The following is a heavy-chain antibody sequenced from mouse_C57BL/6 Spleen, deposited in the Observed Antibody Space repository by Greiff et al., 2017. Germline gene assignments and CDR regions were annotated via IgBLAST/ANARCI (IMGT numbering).Heavy chain of an antibody. V-gene: IGHV1-55*01. CDR1: GYTFTSYW. Sequence: QVQLQQPGAELVKPGASVKMSCKASGYTFTSYWITWVKQRPGQGLEWIGEIYPGSGSTNYNEKFKSKATLTVDTSSSTAYMQLSSLTSEDSAVYYCSRGGNCEGYFDVWGTGTTVTVSA. CDR3: SRGGNCEGYFDV. CDR2: IYPGSGST. J-gene: IGHJ1*03. D-gene: IGHD2-1*01.